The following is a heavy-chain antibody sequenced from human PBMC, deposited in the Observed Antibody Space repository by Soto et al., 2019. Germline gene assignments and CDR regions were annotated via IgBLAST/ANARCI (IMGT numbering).Heavy chain of an antibody. J-gene: IGHJ3*02. Sequence: LSLTCTVSGGSISSYYWSWIRQPPGKGLEWIGYIYYSGSTNYNPSLKSRVTISVDTSKNQFSLKLSSVTAADTAVYYCARQYGDYVRGAFDIWGQGTMVTVSS. CDR3: ARQYGDYVRGAFDI. V-gene: IGHV4-59*01. D-gene: IGHD4-17*01. CDR1: GGSISSYY. CDR2: IYYSGST.